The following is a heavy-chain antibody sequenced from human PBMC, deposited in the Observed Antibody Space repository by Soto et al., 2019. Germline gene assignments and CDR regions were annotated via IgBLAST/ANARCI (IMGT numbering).Heavy chain of an antibody. J-gene: IGHJ6*03. D-gene: IGHD6-19*01. CDR1: GFTFSSYS. CDR2: ISSSSSYI. Sequence: GGSLRLSCAASGFTFSSYSMNWVRQAPGKGLEWVSSISSSSSYIYYKDSVKGRFTISRDNAQNSLYLQMNSLRAEDTAVYYCARAGYSSGWTLYYMDVWGKGTTVTVSS. V-gene: IGHV3-21*01. CDR3: ARAGYSSGWTLYYMDV.